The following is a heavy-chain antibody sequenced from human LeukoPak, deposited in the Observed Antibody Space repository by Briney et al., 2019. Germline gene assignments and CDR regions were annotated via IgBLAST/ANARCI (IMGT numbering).Heavy chain of an antibody. Sequence: SETLSLTCTVSGGSISSSSHYWGWIRQPPGKGLEWIGSMYYSGDTYYNPSLKSRVTISIETSKNQFSLKLNSVTAADTAVYYCARLVRYCSTDTCYPFDYWGQGTLVTVSS. D-gene: IGHD2-2*01. V-gene: IGHV4-39*01. CDR2: MYYSGDT. CDR3: ARLVRYCSTDTCYPFDY. CDR1: GGSISSSSHY. J-gene: IGHJ4*02.